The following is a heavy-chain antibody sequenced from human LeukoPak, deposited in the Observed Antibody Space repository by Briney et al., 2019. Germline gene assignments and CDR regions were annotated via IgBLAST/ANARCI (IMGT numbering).Heavy chain of an antibody. CDR2: ITGSSSYL. V-gene: IGHV3-21*01. CDR1: GFTFSSFG. D-gene: IGHD5-12*01. J-gene: IGHJ4*02. CDR3: ARGGGGYSGYDHDY. Sequence: GGSLRLSCAASGFTFSSFGMNWVRQAPGKGLEWVSSITGSSSYLYYADSVKGRFTISRDNAKNSLFLHMSSLRAEDTAVYYCARGGGGYSGYDHDYWGQGTLVTVSS.